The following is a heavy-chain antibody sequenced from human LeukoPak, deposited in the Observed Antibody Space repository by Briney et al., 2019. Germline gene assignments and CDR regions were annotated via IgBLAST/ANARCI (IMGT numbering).Heavy chain of an antibody. CDR1: GFTFSSYG. D-gene: IGHD6-19*01. CDR3: AKDRDIYSSGWYYFDY. CDR2: ISYDGTNK. J-gene: IGHJ4*02. V-gene: IGHV3-30*18. Sequence: GGSLRLSCAASGFTFSSYGMHWVRQAPGKGLEWVAVISYDGTNKYYADSVKGRFTISRDNSKNTLYLQMNSLRAEDTAVYYCAKDRDIYSSGWYYFDYWGQGTLVTVSS.